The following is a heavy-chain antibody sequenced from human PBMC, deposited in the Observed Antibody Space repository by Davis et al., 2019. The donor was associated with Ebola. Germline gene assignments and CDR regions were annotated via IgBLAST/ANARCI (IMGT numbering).Heavy chain of an antibody. V-gene: IGHV4-34*01. CDR3: SDWSR. Sequence: SETLSLTCAVYGGSFTAHVWNWIRQSPRKGLEWIGEIDHSGTRTYNVALQNRVSMSVDASKNQFSLRLTSVTAADTAVYYCSDWSRWGQGTLVTVAS. CDR2: IDHSGTR. CDR1: GGSFTAHV. J-gene: IGHJ1*01. D-gene: IGHD1-1*01.